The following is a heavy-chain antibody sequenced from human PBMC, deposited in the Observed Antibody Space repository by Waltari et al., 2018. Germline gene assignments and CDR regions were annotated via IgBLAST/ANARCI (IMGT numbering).Heavy chain of an antibody. J-gene: IGHJ4*02. Sequence: QVQLQESGPGLVKPSETLSLTCTVSGGSISSYYWRWIRPPPGKGLEWIGYIYYSGSTNYNPSLKSRVTISVDTSKNQFSLKLSSVTAADTAVYYCARGNYYDSSGSWGQGTLVTVSS. CDR1: GGSISSYY. CDR3: ARGNYYDSSGS. V-gene: IGHV4-59*01. D-gene: IGHD3-22*01. CDR2: IYYSGST.